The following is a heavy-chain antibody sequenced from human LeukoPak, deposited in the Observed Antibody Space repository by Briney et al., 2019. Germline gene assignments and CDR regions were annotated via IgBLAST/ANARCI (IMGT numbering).Heavy chain of an antibody. CDR2: ISYDGSNK. J-gene: IGHJ3*02. V-gene: IGHV3-30-3*01. D-gene: IGHD6-19*01. CDR1: GFTFSSYA. Sequence: HPGGSLRLSCVASGFTFSSYAMHWVRQAPGKGLEWEAVISYDGSNKYYADSVKGRFTISRDNSKNTLYLQMNSLRAEDTAVYYCARDGPDSSGRHGTTTLVGAFDIRGQGTMVTVSS. CDR3: ARDGPDSSGRHGTTTLVGAFDI.